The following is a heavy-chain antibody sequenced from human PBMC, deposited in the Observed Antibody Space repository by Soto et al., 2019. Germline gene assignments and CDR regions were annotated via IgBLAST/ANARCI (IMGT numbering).Heavy chain of an antibody. V-gene: IGHV1-18*01. D-gene: IGHD3-10*01. Sequence: QVHLVQSGPEVTKPGASVKVSCTASGYTFTSYGISWVRQAPGQGLEWMGWISAYNGNTNYAQILQGRGTLTTDTSTSTDYMELRSLISDATAVYYCARAGRETPWPPSGAYWGQGTLVTVSS. J-gene: IGHJ4*02. CDR2: ISAYNGNT. CDR1: GYTFTSYG. CDR3: ARAGRETPWPPSGAY.